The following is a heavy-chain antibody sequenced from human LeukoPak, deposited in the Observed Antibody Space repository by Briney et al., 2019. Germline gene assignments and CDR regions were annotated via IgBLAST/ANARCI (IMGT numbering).Heavy chain of an antibody. J-gene: IGHJ4*02. CDR1: GGTFSSYA. V-gene: IGHV1-69*13. CDR3: ARDSRDLGGTNDY. D-gene: IGHD3-16*01. CDR2: IIPIFGTA. Sequence: ASVKVSCKASGGTFSSYAISWVRQAPGQRLEWMGGIIPIFGTANYAQKFQGRVTITADESTSTAYMELSSLRPEDTAVYYCARDSRDLGGTNDYWGQGTLVTVSS.